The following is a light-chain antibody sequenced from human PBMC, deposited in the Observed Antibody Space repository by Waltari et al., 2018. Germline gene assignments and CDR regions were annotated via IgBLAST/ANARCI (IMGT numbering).Light chain of an antibody. J-gene: IGLJ3*02. CDR1: RTDVGGYNY. CDR2: DVS. V-gene: IGLV2-14*03. CDR3: ASYTSSSTWV. Sequence: QSALPQPASVSGSPGQSLTISCTGTRTDVGGYNYVSWYQQRPGKAPKVMIYDVSYRPSGVSNRFSGSKSGNTASLTISGLQAEDEADYYCASYTSSSTWVFGGGTKLTVL.